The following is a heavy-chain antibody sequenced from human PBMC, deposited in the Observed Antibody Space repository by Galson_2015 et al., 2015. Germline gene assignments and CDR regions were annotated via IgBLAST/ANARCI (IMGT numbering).Heavy chain of an antibody. Sequence: SLRLSCAASGFTFSSYAMHWVRQAPGKGLEWVAVISYDGSNKYYADSVKGRFTISRDNSKNTLYLQMNSLRAEDTAVYYCASTRAGYGDYWGQGTLVTVSS. D-gene: IGHD5-12*01. CDR3: ASTRAGYGDY. CDR1: GFTFSSYA. V-gene: IGHV3-30*01. CDR2: ISYDGSNK. J-gene: IGHJ4*02.